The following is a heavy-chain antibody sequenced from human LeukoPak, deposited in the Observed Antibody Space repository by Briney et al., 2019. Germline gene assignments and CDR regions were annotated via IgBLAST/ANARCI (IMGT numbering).Heavy chain of an antibody. V-gene: IGHV3-23*01. CDR3: AKGGSTVTTEDVVDY. Sequence: GSLRLSCASSAFPFSRSAMSWVRQAPGKGLESVSVMSGGGGITNYADSVNGRFTISRDNSNNTLSLQINSLRVEDTAVYYCAKGGSTVTTEDVVDYWGQGTLVTVSS. CDR2: MSGGGGIT. J-gene: IGHJ4*02. D-gene: IGHD4-17*01. CDR1: AFPFSRSA.